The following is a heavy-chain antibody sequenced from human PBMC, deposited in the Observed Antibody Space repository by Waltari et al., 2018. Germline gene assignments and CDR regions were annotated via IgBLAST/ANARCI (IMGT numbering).Heavy chain of an antibody. Sequence: QVHLVQSGAELRKPGASVKVSCMTSRYPFSTYAISWVRQAPGQGLEWLGWISAYTGNKNYAQKVQERIMLTTDTSTSTAYLELGSLTSDDTAVYYCARDSGDYSWSYWGQGTLVTVSS. J-gene: IGHJ4*02. CDR3: ARDSGDYSWSY. CDR1: RYPFSTYA. CDR2: ISAYTGNK. V-gene: IGHV1-18*01. D-gene: IGHD4-4*01.